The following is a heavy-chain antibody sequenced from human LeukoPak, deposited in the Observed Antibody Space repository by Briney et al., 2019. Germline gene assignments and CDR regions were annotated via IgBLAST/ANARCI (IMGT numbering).Heavy chain of an antibody. CDR2: IYRTGST. CDR1: GGSISSNNW. CDR3: ARVALYESSGHNYFDC. Sequence: SGTLSLTCAVSGGSISSNNWWSWVRQPPGKGLEWIGEIYRTGSTNYNPSLKSRVTISVDKSKNQFSLKLSSVTAADTAVYYCARVALYESSGHNYFDCWGQGTLVTVSS. J-gene: IGHJ4*02. D-gene: IGHD3-22*01. V-gene: IGHV4-4*02.